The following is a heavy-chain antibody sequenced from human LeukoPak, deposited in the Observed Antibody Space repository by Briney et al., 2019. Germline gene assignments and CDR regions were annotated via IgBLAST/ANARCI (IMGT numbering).Heavy chain of an antibody. J-gene: IGHJ4*02. D-gene: IGHD6-19*01. V-gene: IGHV3-74*01. CDR2: INTDGSTT. CDR1: GFTFSSYW. CDR3: ARDLGVAALDN. Sequence: GGSLRLSCATSGFTFSSYWMHWVRQAPGKGLVWVSRINTDGSTTSYADSVKGRFTISRDNAKNTPYLQMNSLRAEETAVYYCARDLGVAALDNWGQGTLVTVSS.